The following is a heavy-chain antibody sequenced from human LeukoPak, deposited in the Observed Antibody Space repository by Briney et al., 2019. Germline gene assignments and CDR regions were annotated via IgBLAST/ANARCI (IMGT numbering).Heavy chain of an antibody. J-gene: IGHJ6*03. V-gene: IGHV3-53*01. CDR3: ARESGYGDYTLTYYYYMDV. D-gene: IGHD4-17*01. CDR1: GFTVSSNY. Sequence: PGGSLRLSCAASGFTVSSNYMSWVRQAPGKGLEWVSVIYSGGSTYYADSVKGRFTISRDNSKSTLYIQMNSLRAEDTAVYYCARESGYGDYTLTYYYYMDVWGKGTTVTISS. CDR2: IYSGGST.